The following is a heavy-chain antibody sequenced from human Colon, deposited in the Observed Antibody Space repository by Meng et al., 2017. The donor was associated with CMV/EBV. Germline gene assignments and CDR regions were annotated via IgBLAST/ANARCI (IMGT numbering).Heavy chain of an antibody. CDR2: IYSSGST. V-gene: IGHV4-59*01. CDR1: GDSISNYY. CDR3: AKGRARNDYWFDP. D-gene: IGHD4/OR15-4a*01. Sequence: QGQLQESGPGLVKPSGTLSPPCTVPGDSISNYYWSWIRQSPGKGLEWIGYIYSSGSTNYNPSLKSRVTISIDTSKNQFSLKLTSVTAADTAVYYCAKGRARNDYWFDPWGQGTLVTVSS. J-gene: IGHJ5*02.